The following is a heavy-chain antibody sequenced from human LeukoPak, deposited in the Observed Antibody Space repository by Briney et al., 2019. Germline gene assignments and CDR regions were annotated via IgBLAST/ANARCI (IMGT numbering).Heavy chain of an antibody. V-gene: IGHV3-23*01. D-gene: IGHD2-2*01. Sequence: GGSLRLSCLTSGFTLSTNAMSWVRQAPGKGLEWISGISGSGASTYYADSVKGRFTISRDDSKNTLYLQMNSLRAEDTAVYYCAKGGKTIMCPTSCYDYWGQGTLVTVSS. CDR3: AKGGKTIMCPTSCYDY. J-gene: IGHJ4*02. CDR2: ISGSGAST. CDR1: GFTLSTNA.